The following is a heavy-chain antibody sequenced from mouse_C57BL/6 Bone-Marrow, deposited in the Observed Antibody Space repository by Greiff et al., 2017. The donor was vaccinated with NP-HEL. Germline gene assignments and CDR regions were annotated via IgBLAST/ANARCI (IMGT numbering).Heavy chain of an antibody. D-gene: IGHD6-1*01. CDR2: IYPGSGST. V-gene: IGHV1-55*01. CDR3: ARERAWSNYFDD. CDR1: GYTFTSYW. Sequence: QVQLQQPGAELVKPGASVKMSCKASGYTFTSYWITWVKQRPGQGLEWIGDIYPGSGSTNYNEKFKSKATLTVDTSSSTAYMQLSSLTSEDSAVYYCARERAWSNYFDDWGQGTTLTVSS. J-gene: IGHJ2*01.